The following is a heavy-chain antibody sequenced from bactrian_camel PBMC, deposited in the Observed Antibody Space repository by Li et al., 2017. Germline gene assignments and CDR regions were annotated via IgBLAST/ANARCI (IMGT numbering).Heavy chain of an antibody. Sequence: DVQLVESGGGSVQAGGSLRLSCGSSAYNLSNYCLGWFRQAPGKEREAIAFIVPGGGRTYYADSVKGRFTVSRDDAKNTVYLQMNSLNPEDTAMYYCAAEYAIVTRPLEVKWYSNWGQGTQVTVS. CDR1: AYNLSNYC. J-gene: IGHJ4*01. D-gene: IGHD2*01. V-gene: IGHV3S40*01. CDR2: IVPGGGRT. CDR3: AAEYAIVTRPLEVKWYSN.